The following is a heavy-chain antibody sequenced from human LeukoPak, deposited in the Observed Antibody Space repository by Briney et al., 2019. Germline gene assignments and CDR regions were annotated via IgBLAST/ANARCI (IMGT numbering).Heavy chain of an antibody. CDR1: GLTFSSYG. CDR3: AKDLVSIVVVPAAVLYYGMDV. D-gene: IGHD2-2*01. CDR2: IRYDGSNK. Sequence: RGSLRLSCAASGLTFSSYGMHWVRQAPGKGLEWVAFIRYDGSNKYYADSVKGRFTISRDNSKNTLYLQMNSLRAEDTAVYYCAKDLVSIVVVPAAVLYYGMDVWGQGTTVTVSS. V-gene: IGHV3-30*02. J-gene: IGHJ6*02.